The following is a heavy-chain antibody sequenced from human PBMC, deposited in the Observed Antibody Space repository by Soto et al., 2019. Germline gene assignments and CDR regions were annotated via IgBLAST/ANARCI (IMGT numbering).Heavy chain of an antibody. CDR2: IYDSGNT. CDR3: ARDYSSWSSHDYYGMDV. CDR1: GASIISGDYY. J-gene: IGHJ6*02. D-gene: IGHD6-6*01. Sequence: QVQLQESGPGLVKPSQTLSLTCTVSGASIISGDYYWSWIRQPPGKGLEYIGYIYDSGNTYYHPSLNSRVTISIDTSTNQFCLKQTSVTAADTAVYYCARDYSSWSSHDYYGMDVWGQGTTVTVSS. V-gene: IGHV4-30-4*01.